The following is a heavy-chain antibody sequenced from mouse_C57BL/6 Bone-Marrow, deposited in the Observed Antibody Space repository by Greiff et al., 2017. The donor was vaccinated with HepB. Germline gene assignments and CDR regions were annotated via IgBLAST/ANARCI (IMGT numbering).Heavy chain of an antibody. CDR1: GFTFSDYY. Sequence: EVQVVESEGGLVQPGSSMKLSCTASGFTFSDYYMAWVRQVPEKGLEWVANINYDGSSTYYLDSLKSRFIISRDNAKNILYLQLSSLKSEDTATYYCARRFMDYWGQGTSVTVSS. CDR2: INYDGSST. J-gene: IGHJ4*01. CDR3: ARRFMDY. V-gene: IGHV5-16*02.